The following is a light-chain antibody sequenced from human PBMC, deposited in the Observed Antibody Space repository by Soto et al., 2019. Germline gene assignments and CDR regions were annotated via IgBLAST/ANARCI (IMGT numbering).Light chain of an antibody. CDR1: QNINSK. J-gene: IGKJ2*01. V-gene: IGKV1-5*01. CDR3: QQYDTYFRYT. Sequence: DIQMTQSPSTLSASVGDRVAITCRASQNINSKLAWYQKKPGKAPKLLISDAYNLESGVPSRFSGSVSGTEFTLTIGGLQPDDFATYDCQQYDTYFRYTFGQGTTLDIK. CDR2: DAY.